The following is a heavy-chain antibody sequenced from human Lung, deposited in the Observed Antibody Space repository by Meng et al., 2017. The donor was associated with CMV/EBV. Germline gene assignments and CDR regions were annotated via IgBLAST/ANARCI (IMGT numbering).Heavy chain of an antibody. Sequence: QXXXLTXAISGDSVSSNSAAWNWIRQSPSRGLEWLGRTYYRSKWYDDYAMAVKSRITINPDTSKNQFSLQLNSVTPEDTAVYYCARDYYDSGTYYYTEEYYHGLDVWGQGTTVTVSS. CDR3: ARDYYDSGTYYYTEEYYHGLDV. CDR2: TYYRSKWYD. CDR1: GDSVSSNSAA. D-gene: IGHD3-22*01. J-gene: IGHJ6*02. V-gene: IGHV6-1*01.